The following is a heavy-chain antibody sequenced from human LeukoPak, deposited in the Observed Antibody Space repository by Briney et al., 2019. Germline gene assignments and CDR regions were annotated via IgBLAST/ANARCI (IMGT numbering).Heavy chain of an antibody. CDR2: INHSGST. D-gene: IGHD1-26*01. CDR1: GGSFSGYC. CDR3: ARQAGWEPYAFDI. Sequence: SETLSLTCAVYGGSFSGYCWSWIRQPPGKGLEWIGEINHSGSTNYNPSLKSRVTISVDTSKNQFSLKLSSVTAADTAVYYCARQAGWEPYAFDIWGQGTMVTVSS. J-gene: IGHJ3*02. V-gene: IGHV4-34*01.